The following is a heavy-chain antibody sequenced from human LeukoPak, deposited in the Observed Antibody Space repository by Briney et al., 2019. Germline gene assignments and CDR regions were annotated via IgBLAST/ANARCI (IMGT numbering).Heavy chain of an antibody. CDR3: ARYLATSYYYYYYMDV. J-gene: IGHJ6*03. CDR2: ISSSSSYI. D-gene: IGHD5-12*01. V-gene: IGHV3-21*01. Sequence: KPGGSLRLSCAASGFTFSSYSMNWVRQAPGKGLEWVSSISSSSSYIYYADSVKGRFTISRDSAKNSLYLQMNSLRAEDTAVYYCARYLATSYYYYYYMDVWGKGTTVTVSS. CDR1: GFTFSSYS.